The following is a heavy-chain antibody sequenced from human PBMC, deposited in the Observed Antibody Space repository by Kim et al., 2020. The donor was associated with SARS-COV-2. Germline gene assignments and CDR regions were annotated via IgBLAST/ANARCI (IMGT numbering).Heavy chain of an antibody. CDR1: GGTFSSYS. CDR3: ARYCSSTSCYPSIWYFDL. D-gene: IGHD2-2*01. J-gene: IGHJ2*01. CDR2: IIPIFGTA. V-gene: IGHV1-69*13. Sequence: SVKVSCKASGGTFSSYSISWVRQAPGQGLEWMGGIIPIFGTANYAQKFQGGVTITADESTSTAYMELSSLRSEDTAVYYCARYCSSTSCYPSIWYFDLWGRGTLVTVSS.